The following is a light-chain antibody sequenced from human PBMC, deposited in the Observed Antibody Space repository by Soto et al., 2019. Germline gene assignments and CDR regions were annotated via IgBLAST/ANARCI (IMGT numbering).Light chain of an antibody. CDR2: DAS. J-gene: IGKJ1*01. CDR1: QSVSSW. CDR3: QQYNSYSPT. V-gene: IGKV1-5*01. Sequence: DIQMTQSPSTLSASLGDTVTITCRASQSVSSWLAWYQQRAGKAPKVLMYDASNLESGVPSRFSGSGSGTEFTLTISSLQPDDFATYYCQQYNSYSPTFGQGTKVDIK.